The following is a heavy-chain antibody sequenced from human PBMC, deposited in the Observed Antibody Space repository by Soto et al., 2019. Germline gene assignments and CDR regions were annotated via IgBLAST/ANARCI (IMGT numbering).Heavy chain of an antibody. V-gene: IGHV1-69*19. Sequence: QVQLVQSGAEMKKPGSSVKVSCQSSGGTYNNYAMNWVRKAPGQGPEWMGDISPMFGAANYAPKFQGRVTITADESTGTSYIQLSSLTSEDTALYFCAREVQVHTPAFVYWGQGTLVTVSS. CDR2: ISPMFGAA. J-gene: IGHJ4*02. CDR3: AREVQVHTPAFVY. CDR1: GGTYNNYA. D-gene: IGHD3-10*01.